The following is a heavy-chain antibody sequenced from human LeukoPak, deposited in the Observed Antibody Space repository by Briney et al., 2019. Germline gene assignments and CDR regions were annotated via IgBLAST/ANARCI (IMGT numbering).Heavy chain of an antibody. D-gene: IGHD6-19*01. V-gene: IGHV3-15*01. J-gene: IGHJ4*02. Sequence: GGSLRLSCAASGFTFSNAWMSWVRQAPGKGPEWVGRIKSKTDGGTTDYAAPVKGRFTISRDDSKNTLYLQMNSLKTEDTAVYYCTTSDSSGWSFDYWGQGTLVTVSS. CDR1: GFTFSNAW. CDR2: IKSKTDGGTT. CDR3: TTSDSSGWSFDY.